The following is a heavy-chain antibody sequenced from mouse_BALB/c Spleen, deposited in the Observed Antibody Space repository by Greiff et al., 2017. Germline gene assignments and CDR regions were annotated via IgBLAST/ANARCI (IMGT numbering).Heavy chain of an antibody. CDR1: GYTFTSYW. CDR2: IDPSDSYT. Sequence: VQLQQPGAELVKPGASVKMSCKASGYTFTSYWMHWVKQRPGQGLEWIGVIDPSDSYTSYNQKFKGKATLTVDTSSSTAYMQLSSLTSEDSAVYDCTRRDYYGSSYDYWGQGTTLTVSS. V-gene: IGHV1S127*01. D-gene: IGHD1-1*01. CDR3: TRRDYYGSSYDY. J-gene: IGHJ2*01.